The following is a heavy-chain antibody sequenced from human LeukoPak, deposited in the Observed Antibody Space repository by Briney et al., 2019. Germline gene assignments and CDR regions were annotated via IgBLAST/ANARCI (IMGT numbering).Heavy chain of an antibody. CDR3: AKSSLCYGMDV. Sequence: GGSLRLSCAASGFIFSHFSMNWVRQAPGEGLEWLSYISSSSVTTYYTDSVKGRFTVSRDNAKESLNLQMNSLREEDTAVYYCAKSSLCYGMDVLGQGTTVTVSS. J-gene: IGHJ6*02. CDR2: ISSSSVTT. V-gene: IGHV3-48*02. CDR1: GFIFSHFS.